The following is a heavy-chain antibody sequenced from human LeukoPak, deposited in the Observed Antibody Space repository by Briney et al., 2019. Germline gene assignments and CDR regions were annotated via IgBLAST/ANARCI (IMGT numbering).Heavy chain of an antibody. CDR2: ISSGGGNL. Sequence: PGGSLRLSCAASGFTVSDYYMSWIRQAPRKGLEWVSYISSGGGNLYYADSVKSRFTISRDNGKNSLYLQMNSLRAEDTAVYYCARDAIAVAGTAGDAFDIWGQGTMVTVSS. V-gene: IGHV3-11*04. CDR3: ARDAIAVAGTAGDAFDI. D-gene: IGHD6-19*01. CDR1: GFTVSDYY. J-gene: IGHJ3*02.